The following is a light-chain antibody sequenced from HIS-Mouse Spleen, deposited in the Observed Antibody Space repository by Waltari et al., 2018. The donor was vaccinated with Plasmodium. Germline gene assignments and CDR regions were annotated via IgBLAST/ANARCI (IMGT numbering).Light chain of an antibody. CDR2: KDS. CDR1: ALPKQN. V-gene: IGLV3-25*02. CDR3: QSADSSGTYV. Sequence: SYELTQPPSVSVSPGQTARITCSGDALPKQNAYWYQQTAGQAPVLVIYKDSERPPGIPERFSGSSSGTTVTLTISGVQAEEEADYYCQSADSSGTYVFGTGTKVTVL. J-gene: IGLJ1*01.